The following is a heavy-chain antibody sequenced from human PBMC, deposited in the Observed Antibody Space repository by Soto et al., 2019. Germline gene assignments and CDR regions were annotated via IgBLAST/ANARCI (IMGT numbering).Heavy chain of an antibody. CDR1: GFTVSSNY. J-gene: IGHJ6*02. D-gene: IGHD2-2*01. V-gene: IGHV3-53*01. Sequence: GGSLRLSCTASGFTVSSNYMSWVRQAPGKGLEWVSLIYSGGTTYYADSVKGRFTISRDNSKNTLYLQMNSLRAEDTAVFYCAGGYQLPRYYYYGLNVWGQGTTVTVSS. CDR3: AGGYQLPRYYYYGLNV. CDR2: IYSGGTT.